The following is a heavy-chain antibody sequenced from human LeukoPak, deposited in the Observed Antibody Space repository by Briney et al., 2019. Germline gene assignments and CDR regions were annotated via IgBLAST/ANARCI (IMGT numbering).Heavy chain of an antibody. D-gene: IGHD4-23*01. Sequence: GRSLRLSCAASGFTFSSYAMHWVRQAPGKGLEWVAVISYDGSNKYYADSVKGRFTISRDNSKNTLYLQMNSLRAEDTAVYYCARDQPALTTVVTPAGFDAFDIWGQGTMVTVSS. J-gene: IGHJ3*02. CDR2: ISYDGSNK. CDR3: ARDQPALTTVVTPAGFDAFDI. CDR1: GFTFSSYA. V-gene: IGHV3-30-3*01.